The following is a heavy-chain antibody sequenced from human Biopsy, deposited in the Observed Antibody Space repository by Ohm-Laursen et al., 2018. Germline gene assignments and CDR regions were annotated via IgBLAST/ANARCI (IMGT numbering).Heavy chain of an antibody. J-gene: IGHJ1*01. D-gene: IGHD3-9*01. Sequence: SSVKVSCKAPGGTFSNYGVNWVRQAPGQGLEWLGGNIPILGTGNYAQKFQDKVTVAADTSTSTATMELRSLRSDGTAVYYCATKLTGYFHHWGQGTLVIVSS. V-gene: IGHV1-69*06. CDR2: NIPILGTG. CDR3: ATKLTGYFHH. CDR1: GGTFSNYG.